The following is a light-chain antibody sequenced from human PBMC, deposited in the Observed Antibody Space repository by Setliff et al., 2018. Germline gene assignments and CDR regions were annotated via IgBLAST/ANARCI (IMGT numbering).Light chain of an antibody. CDR1: SSDVGGYNY. CDR2: EVS. V-gene: IGLV2-8*01. Sequence: QSALTQPPSASGSPGQSVTISCTGTSSDVGGYNYVSWYQQYPGKAPKLMISEVSKRASGVPDRFSGSKSGNTASLTVSGLQAEDEADYYCQSSGGRSNVIFGGGTKVTVL. CDR3: QSSGGRSNVI. J-gene: IGLJ2*01.